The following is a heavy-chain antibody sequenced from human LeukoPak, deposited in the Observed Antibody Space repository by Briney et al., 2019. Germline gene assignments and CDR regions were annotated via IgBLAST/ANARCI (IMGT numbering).Heavy chain of an antibody. D-gene: IGHD6-6*01. CDR2: IIGDGGST. Sequence: GGSLRLSCAASGFTFDDYAMHWVRHAPGKGREWVALIIGDGGSTYYAGSVRRRFTISRDNSKNPLYLQMYSLRTEDTALYYCARDTYSSSLLDYWGQGTLVTVSS. CDR3: ARDTYSSSLLDY. J-gene: IGHJ4*02. CDR1: GFTFDDYA. V-gene: IGHV3-43*02.